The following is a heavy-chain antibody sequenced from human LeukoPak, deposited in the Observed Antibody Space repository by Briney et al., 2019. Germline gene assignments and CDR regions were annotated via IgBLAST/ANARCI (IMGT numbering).Heavy chain of an antibody. CDR1: GGSISSGSYY. CDR3: ARVAYYYYYYMDV. Sequence: SETLSLTCTVSGGSISSGSYYWSWTRQPAGKGLECMGRIYTSGGANYNPSLKSRVTISVDTSKNQFSLKLSSVTAADTAVYYCARVAYYYYYYMDVWGKGTTVTVSS. CDR2: IYTSGGA. J-gene: IGHJ6*03. V-gene: IGHV4-61*02.